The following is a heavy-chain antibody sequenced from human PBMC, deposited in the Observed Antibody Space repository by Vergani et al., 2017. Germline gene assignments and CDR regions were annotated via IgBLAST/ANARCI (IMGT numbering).Heavy chain of an antibody. D-gene: IGHD2-8*01. J-gene: IGHJ6*02. Sequence: QVQLVESGGGVVQPGRSLRLSCAASGFTFSSYAMHWVRQAPGKGLEWVAVISYDGSNKYYADSVKGRFTISRDNSKNTLYLQMNSLIAEDTAVYYCARDLQIVLMVYADYGMDVWGQGTTVTVSS. CDR1: GFTFSSYA. CDR2: ISYDGSNK. CDR3: ARDLQIVLMVYADYGMDV. V-gene: IGHV3-30*01.